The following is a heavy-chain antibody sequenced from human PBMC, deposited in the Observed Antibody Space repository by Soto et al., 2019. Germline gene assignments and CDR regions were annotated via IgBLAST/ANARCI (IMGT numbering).Heavy chain of an antibody. CDR3: AKARQPDGRWPFDH. CDR2: IIQSGET. Sequence: PAVSVRLSCAASGFTFSTYTMSWVRQAPREGLEWVSGIIQSGETFYADSVKGRFTISRDNSNNMLYLQIHSLRADDTAVYYCAKARQPDGRWPFDHWGQGTLVTVSS. CDR1: GFTFSTYT. V-gene: IGHV3-23*01. J-gene: IGHJ4*02. D-gene: IGHD2-2*01.